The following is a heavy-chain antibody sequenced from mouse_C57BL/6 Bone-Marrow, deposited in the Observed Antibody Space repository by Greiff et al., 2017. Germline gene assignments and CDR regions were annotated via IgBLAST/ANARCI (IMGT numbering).Heavy chain of an antibody. CDR3: ARSGCDRDYDVDY. D-gene: IGHD3-3*01. V-gene: IGHV8-12*01. CDR1: GFSLSTSGVG. CDR2: IYWDDDK. Sequence: QVTLKVSGPGILQPSQTLSLTCSFSGFSLSTSGVGVSWFRQPSGMGLEWLAHIYWDDDKRYNPSLKSRLTISKDTSSNQVFLKITSVDTADTATYDCARSGCDRDYDVDYGGQGTSATVTS. J-gene: IGHJ4*01.